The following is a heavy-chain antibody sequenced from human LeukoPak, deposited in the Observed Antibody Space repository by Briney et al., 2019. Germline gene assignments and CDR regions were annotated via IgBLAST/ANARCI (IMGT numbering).Heavy chain of an antibody. D-gene: IGHD1-26*01. J-gene: IGHJ4*02. CDR2: ISGSGSST. Sequence: GGSLRLSCAASGFTFSIHAMTWVRQAPGKGLEWVSAISGSGSSTYYADSVKGRFTISRDNAKNALSLQMNSLRDEDTAVYYCATSGNYYLKYWGQGTLVTVSS. CDR3: ATSGNYYLKY. V-gene: IGHV3-23*01. CDR1: GFTFSIHA.